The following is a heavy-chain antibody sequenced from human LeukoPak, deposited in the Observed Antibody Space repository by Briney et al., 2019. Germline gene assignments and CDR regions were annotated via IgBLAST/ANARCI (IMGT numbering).Heavy chain of an antibody. CDR2: ISYDGSNK. D-gene: IGHD2-2*02. CDR3: ARARRVYCSSTSCYTGSYYYYYYYMDV. J-gene: IGHJ6*03. Sequence: GGSLRLSCAASGFTFSSYAMHWVRQAPGKGLEWVAVISYDGSNKYYADSVKGRFTISRDNSKNTLYLQMNSLRAEDTAVYYCARARRVYCSSTSCYTGSYYYYYYYMDVWGKGTTVTVSS. CDR1: GFTFSSYA. V-gene: IGHV3-30*01.